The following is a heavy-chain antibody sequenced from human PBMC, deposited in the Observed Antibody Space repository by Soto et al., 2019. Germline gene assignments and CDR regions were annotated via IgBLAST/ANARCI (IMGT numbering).Heavy chain of an antibody. V-gene: IGHV3-74*01. CDR1: GFTFSRYW. CDR2: IDDAGSVT. J-gene: IGHJ4*02. CDR3: ARDQTVAGPTTFDY. D-gene: IGHD6-19*01. Sequence: EVQLVESGGGLVQPGGSLRLSCAASGFTFSRYWMHWVRQAPGKGLEWVSRIDDAGSVTTYADSVKGRFTISRDNAKNTLYLQMNSLSAEDTAVYYGARDQTVAGPTTFDYCGQGTLVSVSS.